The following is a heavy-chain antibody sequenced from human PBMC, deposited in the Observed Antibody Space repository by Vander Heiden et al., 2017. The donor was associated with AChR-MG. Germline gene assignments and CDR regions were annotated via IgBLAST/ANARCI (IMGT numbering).Heavy chain of an antibody. Sequence: EVQLVESGGGLVQPGGSLRLSCAASGFTFSSYSMNWVRQAPGKGLEWVSYISSSSRTIYYADSVKGRFTISRDNAKNSLYLQMNSLRDEDTAVYYCARGGHCSSTSCPPFWGVVIRFDAFDIWGQGTMVTVSS. CDR3: ARGGHCSSTSCPPFWGVVIRFDAFDI. J-gene: IGHJ3*02. D-gene: IGHD2-2*01. V-gene: IGHV3-48*02. CDR2: ISSSSRTI. CDR1: GFTFSSYS.